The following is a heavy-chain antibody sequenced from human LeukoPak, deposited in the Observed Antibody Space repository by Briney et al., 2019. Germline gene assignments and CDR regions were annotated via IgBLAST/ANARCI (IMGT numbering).Heavy chain of an antibody. CDR1: GYTFTGYY. CDR3: ARGNRGSVGDTTFDY. Sequence: ASVKVSCKASGYTFTGYYMHWVRQAPGLGLEWMGWINPNSGDTNYAQKFQGRVTMTRDTSINTAYMDLSRLRSDDTAMYYCARGNRGSVGDTTFDYWGQGTLVTVSS. D-gene: IGHD1-26*01. V-gene: IGHV1-2*02. CDR2: INPNSGDT. J-gene: IGHJ4*02.